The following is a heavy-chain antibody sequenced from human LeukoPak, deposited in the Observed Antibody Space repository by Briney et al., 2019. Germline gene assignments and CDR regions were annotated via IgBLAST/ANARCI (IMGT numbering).Heavy chain of an antibody. Sequence: PSVTLSLTCTVSGDSVTSGGYFWTWIRQHPGKGLEWIGYISNSGTTSYNPSLKSRVSISVDTSNNQFSLRLSSVTAADTAVYYCARDVVVTSSPDAFDIWGQGTMVTVSS. CDR2: ISNSGTT. CDR1: GDSVTSGGYF. D-gene: IGHD2-21*02. V-gene: IGHV4-31*03. CDR3: ARDVVVTSSPDAFDI. J-gene: IGHJ3*02.